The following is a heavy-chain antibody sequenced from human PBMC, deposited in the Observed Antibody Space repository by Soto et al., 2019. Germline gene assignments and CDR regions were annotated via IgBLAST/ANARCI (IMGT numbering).Heavy chain of an antibody. V-gene: IGHV3-30-3*01. CDR1: GFTFSSYA. CDR2: ISYDGSNK. CDR3: ASSTRDVYYYYYGMDV. J-gene: IGHJ6*02. Sequence: GSLRLSCAASGFTFSSYAMHWVRQSPGKGLEWVAVISYDGSNKYYADSVKGRFTISRDNSKNTLYLQMNSLRAEDTAVYYCASSTRDVYYYYYGMDVWGQGTTVTVSS. D-gene: IGHD2-2*01.